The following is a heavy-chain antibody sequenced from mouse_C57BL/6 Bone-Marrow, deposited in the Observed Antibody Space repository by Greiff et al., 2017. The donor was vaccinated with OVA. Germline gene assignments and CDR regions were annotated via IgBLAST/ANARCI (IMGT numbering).Heavy chain of an antibody. CDR1: GYSFTGYY. Sequence: VQLQQSGPELVKPGASVKISCKASGYSFTGYYMNWVKQSPEKSLEWIGEINPSTGGTTYNQKFTAKATLTVDKSSSTAYMQLKSLTSEDSAVYYCAREGYWYYGSSYAMDYWGQGTSVTVSS. J-gene: IGHJ4*01. CDR2: INPSTGGT. D-gene: IGHD1-1*01. V-gene: IGHV1-42*01. CDR3: AREGYWYYGSSYAMDY.